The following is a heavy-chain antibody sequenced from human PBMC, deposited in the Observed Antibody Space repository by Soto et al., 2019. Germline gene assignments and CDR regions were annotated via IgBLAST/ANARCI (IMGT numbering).Heavy chain of an antibody. CDR3: ARGPSYSDYSNDWFFDS. CDR2: IKKDGTEK. CDR1: GFTFSGYW. J-gene: IGHJ4*02. Sequence: EVQLVESGGGFVQPGGSLRLACAASGFTFSGYWMTWVRQAPGKGLEWVADIKKDGTEKYCVDSVKGRFTISRDNDKKSVYLQMNGLTVEDTAVYRCARGPSYSDYSNDWFFDSWGQGALVTVSS. D-gene: IGHD3-9*01. V-gene: IGHV3-7*03.